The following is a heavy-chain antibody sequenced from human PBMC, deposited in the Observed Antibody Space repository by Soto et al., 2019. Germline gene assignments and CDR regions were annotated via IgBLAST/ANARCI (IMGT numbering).Heavy chain of an antibody. CDR1: GYTFTSYG. J-gene: IGHJ6*02. CDR2: IRAYNGNT. V-gene: IGHV1-18*01. CDR3: ARDSGRTRYYYYYGMDV. D-gene: IGHD2-2*01. Sequence: QVQLVQSGAEVKKPGASVKVSCKASGYTFTSYGISWVRQAPGQGLEWMGWIRAYNGNTNYAQKLQGRVTMTTDTSTSTAYMELRSLRSDDTAVYYCARDSGRTRYYYYYGMDVWGQGTTVTVSS.